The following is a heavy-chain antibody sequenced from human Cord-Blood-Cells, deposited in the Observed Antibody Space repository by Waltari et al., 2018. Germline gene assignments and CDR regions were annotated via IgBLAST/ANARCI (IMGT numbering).Heavy chain of an antibody. CDR3: ARDITMVRGDDAFDI. CDR2: INSDGSST. J-gene: IGHJ3*02. Sequence: EVQLVESGGGLVQPGGSLRLSCAASGFTFSSYWMHWVRQAPGKGLVWGSRINSDGSSTSYADSVKGRFTISRDNAKNTLYLQMNSLRAEDTAVYYCARDITMVRGDDAFDIWGQGTMVTVSS. D-gene: IGHD3-10*01. CDR1: GFTFSSYW. V-gene: IGHV3-74*01.